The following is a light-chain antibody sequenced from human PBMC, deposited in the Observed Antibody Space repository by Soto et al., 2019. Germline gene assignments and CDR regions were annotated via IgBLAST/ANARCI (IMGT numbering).Light chain of an antibody. J-gene: IGLJ2*01. Sequence: QSVLTQPASVSGSPGQSITISCTATSSDVGGYNYVSWYQQHPGKAPKLMISEVSNRPSGVSNRFSGSKSGNTASLTISGLQAEDEADYYCSSYASSSSVVFGGGTKVTVL. CDR3: SSYASSSSVV. V-gene: IGLV2-14*01. CDR1: SSDVGGYNY. CDR2: EVS.